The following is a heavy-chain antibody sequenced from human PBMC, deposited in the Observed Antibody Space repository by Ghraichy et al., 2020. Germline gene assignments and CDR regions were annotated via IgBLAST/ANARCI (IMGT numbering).Heavy chain of an antibody. V-gene: IGHV4-34*01. CDR1: GGSFSGYY. CDR2: INHSGST. CDR3: ARGVGKNIVLMVYAIRRGWFDP. D-gene: IGHD2-8*01. Sequence: SETLSLTCAVYGGSFSGYYWSWIRQPPGKGLEWIGEINHSGSTNYNPSLKSRVTISVDTSKNQFSLKLSSVTAADTAVYYCARGVGKNIVLMVYAIRRGWFDPWGQGTLVTVSS. J-gene: IGHJ5*02.